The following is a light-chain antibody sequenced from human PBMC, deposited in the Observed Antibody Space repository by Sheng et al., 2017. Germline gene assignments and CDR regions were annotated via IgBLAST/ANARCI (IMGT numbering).Light chain of an antibody. CDR1: SSNIGSNA. J-gene: IGLJ2*01. Sequence: QSVLTQPPSASGAPGQRVTISCSGSSSNIGSNAVNWYQHVPGTAPKLLIYNDNERPSGVPDRFSGSKSGTSASLAISGLQSEDEADYHCATWDDNLNGPVFGGGTKLTVL. V-gene: IGLV1-44*01. CDR3: ATWDDNLNGPV. CDR2: NDN.